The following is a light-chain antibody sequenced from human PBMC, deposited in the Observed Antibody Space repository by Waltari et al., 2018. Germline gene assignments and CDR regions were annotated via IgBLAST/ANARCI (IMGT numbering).Light chain of an antibody. CDR1: HSILYSSNNKNY. Sequence: DIVLTQFPDSLTVSLGERPTINCKSNHSILYSSNNKNYLAWYQQKPGQPPNLLIYWAPTRESVVPDRFSGSGSGTDFTLSISSLQADDVAVYYCQQYYTAPYTFGQGTKLEMK. V-gene: IGKV4-1*01. J-gene: IGKJ2*01. CDR2: WAP. CDR3: QQYYTAPYT.